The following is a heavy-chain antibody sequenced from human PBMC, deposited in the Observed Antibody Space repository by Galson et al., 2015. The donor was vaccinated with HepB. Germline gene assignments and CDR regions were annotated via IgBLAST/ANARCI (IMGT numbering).Heavy chain of an antibody. J-gene: IGHJ6*03. CDR1: GESFSGYY. CDR2: INHSGNT. Sequence: SETLSLTCVVYGESFSGYYWSWIRQPPGKGLEWVGEINHSGNTNYNPSLKSRVVISVDTSKHQFSLKLTSVTAADTAVYYCGRMDTHSQGDYYYYMDVWGKGTTVTVSS. CDR3: GRMDTHSQGDYYYYMDV. D-gene: IGHD5-18*01. V-gene: IGHV4-34*01.